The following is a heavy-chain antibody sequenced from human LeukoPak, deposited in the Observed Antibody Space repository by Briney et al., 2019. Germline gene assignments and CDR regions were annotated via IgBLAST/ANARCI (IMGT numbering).Heavy chain of an antibody. CDR1: GASISSSSYY. CDR3: ARDRSCSGGSCYGPPDY. J-gene: IGHJ4*02. Sequence: TSETLSLTCTVSGASISSSSYYWGWIRQPPGKGLEWVGSIYYSGGTYYNPSLKSRVTISVDTSKNQFSLKLNSVTAVDTAVYYCARDRSCSGGSCYGPPDYWGQGTLVTVSS. D-gene: IGHD2-15*01. CDR2: IYYSGGT. V-gene: IGHV4-39*07.